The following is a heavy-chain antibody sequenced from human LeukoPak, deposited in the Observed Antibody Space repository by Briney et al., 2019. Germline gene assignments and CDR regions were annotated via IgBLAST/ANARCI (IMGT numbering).Heavy chain of an antibody. J-gene: IGHJ4*02. V-gene: IGHV3-15*01. CDR1: GFTFSNAW. D-gene: IGHD7-27*01. Sequence: GGSLRLSCAASGFTFSNAWMSWVRQAPGKGLEWVGRIKSKTDGGTTDYAAPVKGRFTISRDNSKNTLYLQMNSLRAEDTAVYYCAIEDLTGGARGFDYWGQGTLVTVSS. CDR3: AIEDLTGGARGFDY. CDR2: IKSKTDGGTT.